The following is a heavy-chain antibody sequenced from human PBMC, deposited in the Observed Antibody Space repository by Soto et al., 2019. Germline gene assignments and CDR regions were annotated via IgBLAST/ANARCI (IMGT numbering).Heavy chain of an antibody. CDR2: ISYDGSNK. CDR1: GFTFSSYG. V-gene: IGHV3-30*18. J-gene: IGHJ4*02. Sequence: PEGSLRLSCAASGFTFSSYGMHWVRQAPGKGLEWVAVISYDGSNKYYADSVKGRFTISRDNSKNTLYLQMNSLRAEDTAVYYCAKEYDYWGQGTLVTVSS. CDR3: AKEYDY.